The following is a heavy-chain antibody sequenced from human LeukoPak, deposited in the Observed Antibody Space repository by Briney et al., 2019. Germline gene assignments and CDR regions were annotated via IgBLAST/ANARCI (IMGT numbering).Heavy chain of an antibody. V-gene: IGHV4-34*01. CDR3: ARGFSFRISYDSSGSYFDY. J-gene: IGHJ4*02. CDR1: GGSFSTYY. Sequence: PSETLSLTCAVYGGSFSTYYWSWIRQPPGKGLEWIGEINHSGSTNYNPSLKSRVTISVDTSKNQFSLKLSSVTAADTAVYYCARGFSFRISYDSSGSYFDYWGQGTLVTVSS. CDR2: INHSGST. D-gene: IGHD3-22*01.